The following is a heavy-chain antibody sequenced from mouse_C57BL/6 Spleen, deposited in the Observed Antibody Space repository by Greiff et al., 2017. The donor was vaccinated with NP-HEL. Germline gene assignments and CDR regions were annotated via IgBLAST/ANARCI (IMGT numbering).Heavy chain of an antibody. CDR3: ASNSYFSWCAY. CDR1: GYSITSGYY. CDR2: ISYDGSN. V-gene: IGHV3-6*01. Sequence: VQLQQSGPGLVKPSQSLSLTCSVTGYSITSGYYWNWIRQFPGNKLEWMGYISYDGSNNYNPSLKNRISITRDTSKNQFFLKLNSVTTEDTATYYCASNSYFSWCAYWGQGTLVTVSA. D-gene: IGHD1-1*01. J-gene: IGHJ3*01.